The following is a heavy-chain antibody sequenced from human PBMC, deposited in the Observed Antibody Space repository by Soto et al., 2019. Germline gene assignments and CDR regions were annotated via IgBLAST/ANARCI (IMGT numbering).Heavy chain of an antibody. V-gene: IGHV4-31*03. CDR1: GGSISSGGYY. J-gene: IGHJ4*02. D-gene: IGHD3-16*01. Sequence: QVQLQESGPGLVKPSQTLSLTCTVSGGSISSGGYYWSWIRQHPGKGLEWIGDIYYSGSTYYNPSIQSRVTISVDTSKNQFSLKLSSVTAADTAVYYCARDWGRDGCFDYWGQGTLVTVSS. CDR3: ARDWGRDGCFDY. CDR2: IYYSGST.